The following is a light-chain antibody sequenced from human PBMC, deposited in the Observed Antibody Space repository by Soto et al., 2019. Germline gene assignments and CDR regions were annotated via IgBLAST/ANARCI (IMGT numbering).Light chain of an antibody. CDR2: DVT. V-gene: IGLV2-11*01. Sequence: QSVLTQPASVSGSPGQSITISCTGTSSDVGGYNYVSWYQQHPGRAPKLMIYDVTKRPSGVPDRFSGSKSGNTASLTISGLQAEDEADYYCCSYVGNYSWLFGGGTKVTVL. CDR1: SSDVGGYNY. CDR3: CSYVGNYSWL. J-gene: IGLJ2*01.